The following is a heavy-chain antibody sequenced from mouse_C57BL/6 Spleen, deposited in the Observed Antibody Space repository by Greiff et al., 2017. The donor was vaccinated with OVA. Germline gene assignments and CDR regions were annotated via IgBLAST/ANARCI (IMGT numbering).Heavy chain of an antibody. CDR3: TRRRSYYGSSYWYFDV. Sequence: VQLQESGAELVRPGASVTLSCKASGYTFTDYEMHWVKQTPVHGLEWIGAIDPETGGTASNQKFKGKAILTADKSSSTAYMELRSLTSEDSAIDYCTRRRSYYGSSYWYFDVWGTGTTVTVSS. D-gene: IGHD1-1*01. CDR2: IDPETGGT. V-gene: IGHV1-15*01. J-gene: IGHJ1*03. CDR1: GYTFTDYE.